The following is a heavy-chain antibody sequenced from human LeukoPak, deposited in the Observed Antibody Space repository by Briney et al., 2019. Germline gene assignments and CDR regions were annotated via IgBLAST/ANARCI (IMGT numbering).Heavy chain of an antibody. D-gene: IGHD2-2*01. V-gene: IGHV3-74*03. J-gene: IGHJ4*02. CDR2: INSDGSDT. CDR3: AGVGSSNGDWVKFDY. CDR1: GFTFSTYW. Sequence: GGSLRLSCAASGFTFSTYWMHWVRQAPGEGLVWVSRINSDGSDTTCADSVKGRFTISRDNAKNTLYLQMNSLSAEDTAVYYCAGVGSSNGDWVKFDYWGQGTLITVSS.